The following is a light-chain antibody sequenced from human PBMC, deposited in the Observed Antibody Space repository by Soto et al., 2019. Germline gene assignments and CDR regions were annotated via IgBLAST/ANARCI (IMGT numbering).Light chain of an antibody. Sequence: EVVLTQSPATLSLSPGERATLSCRASQSVSRHLAWYQQKPGQAPRLLILDASDRATGIPARFSGSGSGTNFTLTISSLEPEDFATYYCLQYDSYPLTFGGGSKAEIK. J-gene: IGKJ4*01. V-gene: IGKV3-11*01. CDR1: QSVSRH. CDR2: DAS. CDR3: LQYDSYPLT.